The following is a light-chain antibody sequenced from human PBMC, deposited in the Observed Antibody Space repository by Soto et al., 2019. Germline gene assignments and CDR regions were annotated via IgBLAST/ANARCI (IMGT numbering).Light chain of an antibody. J-gene: IGKJ1*01. V-gene: IGKV3-15*01. CDR3: QQYNNWPPWT. CDR1: QSISSD. CDR2: GAS. Sequence: EVVMTQSPATLSVSPGERATLSCRASQSISSDLAWYQQKPGQAPRLLIYGASTRASDIPARFSGSGSRTEFTLTISSLQSEDFAVYYCQQYNNWPPWTFGQGTKVEFK.